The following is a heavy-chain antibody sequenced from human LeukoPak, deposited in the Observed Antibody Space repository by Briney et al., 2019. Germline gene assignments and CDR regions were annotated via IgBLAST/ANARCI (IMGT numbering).Heavy chain of an antibody. CDR3: ARDEVTMVRGVISHGTKP. Sequence: SETLSLTCTVSGGSITSSSYYWGWIRQPPGNGLEWIGSIYYSGSTYYNPSLKSRVTISVDTSKNQFSLKLSSVTAADTAVYYCARDEVTMVRGVISHGTKPWGQGTLVTVSS. J-gene: IGHJ4*02. D-gene: IGHD3-10*01. CDR2: IYYSGST. V-gene: IGHV4-39*07. CDR1: GGSITSSSYY.